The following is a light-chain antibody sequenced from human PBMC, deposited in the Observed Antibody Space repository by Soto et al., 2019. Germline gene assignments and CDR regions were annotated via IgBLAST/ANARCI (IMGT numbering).Light chain of an antibody. CDR2: DVS. Sequence: QSVLTQPASVSGSPGQSITISCTGTSSDVGGYDYVSWYQQLPGKAPKLMIYDVSNRPSGVSNRFSGSKSGTTASLTISGLQSEDEADYYCSSYTSSRTYLFGTGTKVTVL. V-gene: IGLV2-14*01. CDR3: SSYTSSRTYL. J-gene: IGLJ1*01. CDR1: SSDVGGYDY.